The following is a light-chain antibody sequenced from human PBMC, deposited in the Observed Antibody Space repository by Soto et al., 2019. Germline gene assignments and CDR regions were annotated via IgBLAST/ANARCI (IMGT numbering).Light chain of an antibody. CDR3: CSYAGSYTWV. V-gene: IGLV2-11*01. J-gene: IGLJ2*01. CDR2: NVN. CDR1: SSDVGSHDY. Sequence: QSALTQPRSVSGSPGQSVTISCTATSSDVGSHDYVSWYQQHPGKAPKLMMYNVNERPSGVPDRFSGSKSGNTASLTISGLQSEDEADYYCCSYAGSYTWVFGGGTKVTV.